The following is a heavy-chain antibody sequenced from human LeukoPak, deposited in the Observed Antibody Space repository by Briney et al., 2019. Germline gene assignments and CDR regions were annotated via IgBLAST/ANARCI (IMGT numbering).Heavy chain of an antibody. CDR1: GGTFSSYA. CDR2: IIPIFGTA. D-gene: IGHD1-26*01. J-gene: IGHJ4*02. CDR3: ARGWDLQY. V-gene: IGHV1-69*13. Sequence: SVKVSCKASGGTFSSYAISWVRQAPGQGLEWMGGIIPIFGTANYAQKFQGRVTITADESTSTAYMELGSLTSDDTALYYCARGWDLQYWGQGTLVTVSS.